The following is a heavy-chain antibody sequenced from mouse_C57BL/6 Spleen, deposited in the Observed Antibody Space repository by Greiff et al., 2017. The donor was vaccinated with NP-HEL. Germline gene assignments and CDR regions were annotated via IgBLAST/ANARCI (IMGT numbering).Heavy chain of an antibody. CDR1: GFTFTDYY. D-gene: IGHD1-1*01. Sequence: EVKVVESGGGLVQPGGSLSLSCAASGFTFTDYYMSWVRQPPGKALEWLGFIRNKANGYTTEYSASVKGRFTISRDNSQSILYLQMNALRAEDSATYYCARNYYYGSSYAWFAYWGQGTLVTVSA. CDR3: ARNYYYGSSYAWFAY. CDR2: IRNKANGYTT. V-gene: IGHV7-3*01. J-gene: IGHJ3*01.